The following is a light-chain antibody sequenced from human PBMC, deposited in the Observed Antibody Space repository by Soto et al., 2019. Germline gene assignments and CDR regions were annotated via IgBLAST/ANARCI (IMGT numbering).Light chain of an antibody. V-gene: IGKV1-8*01. CDR2: AAS. J-gene: IGKJ5*01. Sequence: AIRMTQSPSSFSASTGDRVTITCRASQGISAYLAWYQQKPGKAPKLLIYAASTLQSGVPSRFSGSGSGTDFTLTISSLQPEDFATYYCQQLNSYPITLGQGTRLEIK. CDR3: QQLNSYPIT. CDR1: QGISAY.